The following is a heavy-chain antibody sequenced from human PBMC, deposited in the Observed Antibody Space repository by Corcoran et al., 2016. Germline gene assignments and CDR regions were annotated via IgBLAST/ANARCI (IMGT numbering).Heavy chain of an antibody. CDR3: ARSKSCRFGEWGY. CDR2: IYQSGST. Sequence: QVQLQESGPGLVKPSETLSLTCTVSGYSISSGYYWGWIRQPPGRGLEWIGSIYQSGSTYYNPSLKSQVTIAVDTSNTQFSLKLSSVTAADTAGYYCARSKSCRFGEWGYWGQGTLVTVSS. V-gene: IGHV4-38-2*02. D-gene: IGHD3-10*01. J-gene: IGHJ4*02. CDR1: GYSISSGYY.